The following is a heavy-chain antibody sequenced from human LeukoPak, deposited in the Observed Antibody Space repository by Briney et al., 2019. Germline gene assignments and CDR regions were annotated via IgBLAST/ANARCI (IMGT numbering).Heavy chain of an antibody. V-gene: IGHV3-7*01. CDR3: AREGAGYYLDY. D-gene: IGHD3-9*01. Sequence: GGSLRLSCAASGFTFSNYWMSWVRQAPGKGLEWVANIKQDGSEKNYVDSVKGRSTISRDNAKNSLYLQMNSLRAEDTAVYYCAREGAGYYLDYWGQGTLVTVPS. CDR2: IKQDGSEK. J-gene: IGHJ4*02. CDR1: GFTFSNYW.